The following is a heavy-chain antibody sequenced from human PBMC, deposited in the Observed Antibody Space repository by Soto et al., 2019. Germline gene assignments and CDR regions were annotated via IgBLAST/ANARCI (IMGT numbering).Heavy chain of an antibody. CDR3: ARLAITMVRGDPGYYFDY. Sequence: SETLSLTRPVSGSSISSYFGSWVRQAPGRGLEWIGYVHHSGDTTYNPSLMRLVTISVDTSKNQFSLKLSSGTAADTAVYYCARLAITMVRGDPGYYFDYWGQGTLVTVS. CDR2: VHHSGDT. V-gene: IGHV4-59*08. J-gene: IGHJ4*02. CDR1: GSSISSYF. D-gene: IGHD3-10*01.